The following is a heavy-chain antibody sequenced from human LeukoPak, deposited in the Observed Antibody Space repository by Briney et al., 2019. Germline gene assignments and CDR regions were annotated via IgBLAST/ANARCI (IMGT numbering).Heavy chain of an antibody. CDR1: GGSISDYY. CDR2: FYNSGSS. Sequence: SETLSLTCTVSGGSISDYYRGWIRQPPGKGLERIGYFYNSGSSTYNPSLKSRVTISVDTSKEQFSLKVNSVTAADTAVYYCTRGAGWLIDYWGQGILVTVSS. V-gene: IGHV4-59*01. CDR3: TRGAGWLIDY. D-gene: IGHD3-16*01. J-gene: IGHJ4*02.